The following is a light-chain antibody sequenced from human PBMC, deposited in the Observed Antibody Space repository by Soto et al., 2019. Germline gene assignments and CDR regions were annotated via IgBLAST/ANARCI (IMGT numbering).Light chain of an antibody. CDR1: QSLLHITGETF. CDR2: EVS. J-gene: IGKJ5*01. CDR3: MQSTQLPPT. V-gene: IGKV2D-29*02. Sequence: DGVVTQTPLSLSVTPGQPASISCKSSQSLLHITGETFLFWYLQKPGQSPQLLIYEVSTRVSGVPDRFSGSGSGTDFTLEISRVETDDVGIYYCMQSTQLPPTFGQGTRLE.